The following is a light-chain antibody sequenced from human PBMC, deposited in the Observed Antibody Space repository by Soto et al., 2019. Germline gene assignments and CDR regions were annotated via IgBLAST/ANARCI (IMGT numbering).Light chain of an antibody. CDR3: QQYNNWPYT. Sequence: MVMTQSPATLSVSPGEKATLSCRASQSVSTKLAWYQQKPGQAPRLLIYGASTSATGIPARFSGSGSGTEFTLTISSLQSEDFAVYYCQQYNNWPYTFGPGTRVDIK. V-gene: IGKV3D-15*01. J-gene: IGKJ3*01. CDR2: GAS. CDR1: QSVSTK.